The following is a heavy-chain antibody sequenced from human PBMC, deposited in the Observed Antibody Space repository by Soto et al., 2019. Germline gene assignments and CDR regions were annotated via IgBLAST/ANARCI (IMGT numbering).Heavy chain of an antibody. CDR1: GGSISSYY. J-gene: IGHJ2*01. CDR2: IYYSGST. V-gene: IGHV4-59*01. D-gene: IGHD1-26*01. CDR3: ARSGSYFHSHGYFDL. Sequence: QVQLQESGPGLVKPSETLSLTCTVSGGSISSYYWSWIRQPPGKGLEWIGYIYYSGSTNYNPSLKSRVTISVYTSKNQFSLKLSSVTAADTAVYYCARSGSYFHSHGYFDLWGRGTMVTVSS.